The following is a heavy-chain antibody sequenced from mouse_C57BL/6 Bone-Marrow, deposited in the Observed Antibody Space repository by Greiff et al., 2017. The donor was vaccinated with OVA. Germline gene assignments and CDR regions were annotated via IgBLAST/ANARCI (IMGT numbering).Heavy chain of an antibody. D-gene: IGHD1-1*01. CDR1: GFTFSSYA. CDR2: ISDGGSYT. Sequence: EVQGVESGGGLVKPGGSLKLSCAASGFTFSSYAMSWVRQTPEKRLEWVATISDGGSYTYYPDNVKGRFTISRDNAKNNLYLQMSHLKSEDTAMYYCARDEDYGSSYTWFAYWGQGTLVTVSA. V-gene: IGHV5-4*01. J-gene: IGHJ3*01. CDR3: ARDEDYGSSYTWFAY.